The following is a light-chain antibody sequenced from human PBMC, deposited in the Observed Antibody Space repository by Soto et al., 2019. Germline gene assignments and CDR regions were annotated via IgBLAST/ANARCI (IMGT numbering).Light chain of an antibody. CDR1: QSISNY. V-gene: IGKV1-39*01. CDR2: AAS. Sequence: DIQMTQSPSSLSASVRDRVTITCRASQSISNYLNWYQQKPGKAPKLLIYAASSLQSGVPSRFSGSGSGTDFTLTISSLQPEDFAAYYCQQSYSAPYTFGPGTKLEIK. J-gene: IGKJ2*01. CDR3: QQSYSAPYT.